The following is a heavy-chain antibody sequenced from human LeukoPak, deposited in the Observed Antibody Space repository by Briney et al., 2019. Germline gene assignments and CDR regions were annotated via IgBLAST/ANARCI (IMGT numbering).Heavy chain of an antibody. V-gene: IGHV3-23*01. Sequence: PGGSLRLSCAASVFTFSSYAMSWVRQAPGKGMEWGSAISGRGGSTYYADSVKGRFTISRDNSKNRLYLQMNSMRAEDTAVYYCAKDRGVWWELLDYWGQGTLVTVSS. J-gene: IGHJ4*02. D-gene: IGHD1-26*01. CDR3: AKDRGVWWELLDY. CDR2: ISGRGGST. CDR1: VFTFSSYA.